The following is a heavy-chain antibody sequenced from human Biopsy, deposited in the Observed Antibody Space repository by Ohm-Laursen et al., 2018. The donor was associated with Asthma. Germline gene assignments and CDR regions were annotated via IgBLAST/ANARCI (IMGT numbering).Heavy chain of an antibody. CDR1: GFVFRSHA. CDR2: VSYDGGVA. V-gene: IGHV3-30*18. D-gene: IGHD3-3*01. Sequence: SLRLSCAATGFVFRSHAMHWVRQAPGKGLEWVAVVSYDGGVAHYADSMKGRFTISRDNAKSTLYLQMNRLRTDDTAVYYCAKRRGYSDLTDFDHWGQGTLVTVSS. J-gene: IGHJ4*02. CDR3: AKRRGYSDLTDFDH.